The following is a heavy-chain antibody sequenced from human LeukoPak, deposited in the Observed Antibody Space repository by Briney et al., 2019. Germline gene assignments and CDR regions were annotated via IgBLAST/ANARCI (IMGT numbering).Heavy chain of an antibody. D-gene: IGHD2-2*02. CDR3: AKSGCSSTSCYSILSGWLDP. V-gene: IGHV3-23*01. CDR1: GFTLSTNA. Sequence: GGSLRLSCLTSGFTLSTNAMSWVRQAPGKGLEWISGISGSGASTYYADSVKGRFTISRDNSKNTLYLQMNSLRAEDTAVYYCAKSGCSSTSCYSILSGWLDPWGQGTLVTVSS. J-gene: IGHJ5*02. CDR2: ISGSGAST.